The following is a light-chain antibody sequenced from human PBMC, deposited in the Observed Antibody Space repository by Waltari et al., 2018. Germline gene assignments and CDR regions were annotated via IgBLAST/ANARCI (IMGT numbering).Light chain of an antibody. CDR1: NIGIKS. Sequence: SYVLTQPPSVSVSPGQTAIFTCGGNNIGIKSVHWYQLRPGQAPFLVVYDSTDRPSGIPERISGSNSGNTATLSISSVEAGDEADYYCQVWDSRSDHLLVFGGGTKLTVL. V-gene: IGLV3-21*02. CDR3: QVWDSRSDHLLV. J-gene: IGLJ3*02. CDR2: DST.